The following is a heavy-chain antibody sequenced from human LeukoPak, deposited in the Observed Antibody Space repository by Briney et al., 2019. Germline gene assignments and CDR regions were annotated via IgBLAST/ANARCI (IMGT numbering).Heavy chain of an antibody. CDR2: ISGSGDST. CDR3: GRAVRGRYFDRDWSFDL. Sequence: GGSLRLSCVASGFTFNTYAMNWVRQAPGKGLEWVSTISGSGDSTYYADSVKGRFTISRDNSNNTLYLQMNSLRAEDTAIYSCGRAVRGRYFDRDWSFDLWGRGTLVTVSS. D-gene: IGHD3-9*01. J-gene: IGHJ2*01. V-gene: IGHV3-23*01. CDR1: GFTFNTYA.